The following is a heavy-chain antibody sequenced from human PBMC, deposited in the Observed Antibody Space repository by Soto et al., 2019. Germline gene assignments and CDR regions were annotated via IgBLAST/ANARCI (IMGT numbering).Heavy chain of an antibody. J-gene: IGHJ4*02. D-gene: IGHD3-3*01. CDR1: GYSFTIYL. CDR3: ARLLWSGYSMRYFEY. V-gene: IGHV5-51*01. Sequence: GEALKISCNGSGYSFTIYLIGWVRQMPGKGLEWMGIIYPGDSDTRYSPSFQGQVTISADKSISTAYLQWSSLKASDTAMYYCARLLWSGYSMRYFEYWGQGTLVTVSS. CDR2: IYPGDSDT.